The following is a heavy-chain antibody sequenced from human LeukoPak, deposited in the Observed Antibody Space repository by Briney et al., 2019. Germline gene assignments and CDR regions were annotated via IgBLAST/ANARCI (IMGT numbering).Heavy chain of an antibody. Sequence: SETLSLTCAVYGGSLSYYYWSWIRQSPEKGLEWIGEINRSGSTNYNPSLKSRVSISVDTSKNQFSLKLSSVTAADTDVYYCARGGFYCGDDCYAVYWGQGTLVTVSS. V-gene: IGHV4-34*01. CDR2: INRSGST. J-gene: IGHJ4*02. CDR3: ARGGFYCGDDCYAVY. CDR1: GGSLSYYY. D-gene: IGHD2-21*02.